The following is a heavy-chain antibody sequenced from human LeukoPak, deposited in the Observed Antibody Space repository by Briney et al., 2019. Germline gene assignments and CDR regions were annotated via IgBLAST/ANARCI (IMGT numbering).Heavy chain of an antibody. Sequence: SETLSLTCTVSGDSISSYYWTWIRQPPGKGLEWIGYTYYTGSADYNPSLKSRVSISVDTSKNQFSLKLNSVTAADTAVYYCARESYYYDSSGYLWGDYYYYYGMDVWGQGTTVTVSS. J-gene: IGHJ6*02. V-gene: IGHV4-59*12. CDR2: TYYTGSA. CDR1: GDSISSYY. CDR3: ARESYYYDSSGYLWGDYYYYYGMDV. D-gene: IGHD3-22*01.